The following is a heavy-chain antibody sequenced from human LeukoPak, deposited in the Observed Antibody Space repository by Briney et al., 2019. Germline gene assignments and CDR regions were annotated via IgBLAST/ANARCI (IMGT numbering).Heavy chain of an antibody. CDR3: AREGTYYYDSSGYPTLDY. D-gene: IGHD3-22*01. CDR2: ISAYNGNT. J-gene: IGHJ4*02. V-gene: IGHV1-18*01. CDR1: GYTFTSYG. Sequence: GASVKVSCKASGYTFTSYGISWVRQAPGQGLEWMGWISAYNGNTIYAQKLQGRVTMTTDTSTSTAYMELRSLRSDDTAVYYCAREGTYYYDSSGYPTLDYWGQGTLVTVSS.